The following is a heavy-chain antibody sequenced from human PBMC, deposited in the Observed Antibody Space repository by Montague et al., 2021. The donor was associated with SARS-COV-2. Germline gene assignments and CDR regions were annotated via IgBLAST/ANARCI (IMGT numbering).Heavy chain of an antibody. D-gene: IGHD3-22*01. CDR3: AGEIVVVTQTYHYGMDV. V-gene: IGHV4-39*07. J-gene: IGHJ6*02. CDR2: IYYSGST. Sequence: SETLSLTCTVSGGSISSSSYYWGWIRQPPGKGLEWIGYIYYSGSTHYXPSLKSRVTISVDTSKNQFSPKLSSVTAADTAVYYCAGEIVVVTQTYHYGMDVWGQGTTVSVSS. CDR1: GGSISSSSYY.